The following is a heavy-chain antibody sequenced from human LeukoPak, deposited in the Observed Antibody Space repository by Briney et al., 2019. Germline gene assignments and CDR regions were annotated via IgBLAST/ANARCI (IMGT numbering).Heavy chain of an antibody. Sequence: PGGSLRLSCAASGFTFSAYSMNWVRQAPEKGLEWVSYIGSSSSPIYYADSVKGRFTISRDNAKNSLYLQMDSLRAEDTAVYYCAKVGDGYAQDPYYFHYWGQGTLVTVSS. J-gene: IGHJ4*02. D-gene: IGHD5-24*01. V-gene: IGHV3-48*01. CDR2: IGSSSSPI. CDR3: AKVGDGYAQDPYYFHY. CDR1: GFTFSAYS.